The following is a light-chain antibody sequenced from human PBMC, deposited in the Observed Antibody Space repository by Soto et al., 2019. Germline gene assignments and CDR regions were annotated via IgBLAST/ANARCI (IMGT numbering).Light chain of an antibody. CDR2: EVS. V-gene: IGLV2-23*02. CDR1: SSDVGSYNL. Sequence: QSALTQPASVSGSPGQSITISCTGTSSDVGSYNLVSWYQQHPGKAPKLMIYEVSKRPSGVSNRFSGSKSGNTASLTISGLQEEDEADYCFFAYAGSDVVFGGGTKVTVL. CDR3: FAYAGSDVV. J-gene: IGLJ2*01.